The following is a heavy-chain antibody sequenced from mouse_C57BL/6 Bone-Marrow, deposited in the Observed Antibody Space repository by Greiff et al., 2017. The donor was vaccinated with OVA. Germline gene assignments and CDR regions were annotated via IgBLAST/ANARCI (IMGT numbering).Heavy chain of an antibody. Sequence: EVQRVESGAELVRPGASVKLSCTASGFNIKDDSMPWVQQRPEQGLEWIGWIDPENGDTEYASKFQGKATITADTASNTADLQLSSLTSEDTAVYYCTSSSGLYWGQGTTLTVSS. CDR3: TSSSGLY. CDR2: IDPENGDT. V-gene: IGHV14-4*01. D-gene: IGHD3-2*02. J-gene: IGHJ2*01. CDR1: GFNIKDDS.